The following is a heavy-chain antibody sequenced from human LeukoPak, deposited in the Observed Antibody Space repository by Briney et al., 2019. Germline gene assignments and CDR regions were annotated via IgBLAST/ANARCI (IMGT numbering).Heavy chain of an antibody. V-gene: IGHV3-48*02. CDR3: ARDSVGGPYGDYSFGY. CDR2: ISSSSSTI. J-gene: IGHJ4*02. Sequence: GGSLRLSCAASGFTFSSYSMNWVRQAPGKGLEWVSYISSSSSTIYYADSVKGRFTISRDNAKNSLYLQMNSLRDEDTAVYYCARDSVGGPYGDYSFGYWGQGTLVTVSS. D-gene: IGHD4-17*01. CDR1: GFTFSSYS.